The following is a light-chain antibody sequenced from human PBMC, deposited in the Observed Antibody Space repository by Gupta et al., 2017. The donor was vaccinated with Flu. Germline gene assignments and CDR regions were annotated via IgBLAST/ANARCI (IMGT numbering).Light chain of an antibody. CDR1: QSVSSN. J-gene: IGKJ2*01. V-gene: IGKV3-15*01. CDR2: GAS. Sequence: EIVMTQSPATLSVSPGERATPSCRASQSVSSNLAWYQQKPGQAPRLLIYGASTRATGIPARFSGSGSGTEFTLTISSLQSEDFAVYYCQQYNNGPPHTFGQGTKLEIK. CDR3: QQYNNGPPHT.